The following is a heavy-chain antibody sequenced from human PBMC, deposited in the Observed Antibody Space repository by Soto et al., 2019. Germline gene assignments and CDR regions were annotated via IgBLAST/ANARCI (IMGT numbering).Heavy chain of an antibody. V-gene: IGHV3-11*01. CDR1: GFTFSDFH. CDR2: ISTRGSTI. Sequence: PGGSLRLSCTASGFTFSDFHMNWIRQAPGRGLEWISYISTRGSTIHYVDSVKGRFTISRDTSKSQVVLTMTNMDPVDTATYYCARMWSSWYHYFDYWGQGTLVTVSS. J-gene: IGHJ4*02. D-gene: IGHD6-13*01. CDR3: ARMWSSWYHYFDY.